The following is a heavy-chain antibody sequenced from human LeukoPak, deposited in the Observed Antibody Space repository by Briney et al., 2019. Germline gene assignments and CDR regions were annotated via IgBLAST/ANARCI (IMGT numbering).Heavy chain of an antibody. CDR1: GGTFSSYA. CDR2: IIPIFGTA. D-gene: IGHD3-16*01. J-gene: IGHJ6*04. CDR3: ARERGYYGMDV. V-gene: IGHV1-69*06. Sequence: ASVKVSCKASGGTFSSYAISWVRQAPGQGREWMGGIIPIFGTANYAQKFQGRVTITADKSTSTAYMELSSLRSEDTAVYYCARERGYYGMDVWGKGTTVTVSS.